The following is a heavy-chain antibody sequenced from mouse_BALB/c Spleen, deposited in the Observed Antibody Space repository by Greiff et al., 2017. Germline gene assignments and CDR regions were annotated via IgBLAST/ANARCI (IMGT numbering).Heavy chain of an antibody. CDR3: ARGRGNYSYYFDY. V-gene: IGHV5-6-5*01. CDR1: GFTFSSYA. J-gene: IGHJ2*01. Sequence: EVNVVESGGGLVKPGGSLKLSCAASGFTFSSYAMSWVRQTPEKRLEWVASISSGGSTYYPDSVKGRFTISRDNARNILYLQMSSLRSEDTAMYYCARGRGNYSYYFDYWGQGTTLTVSS. CDR2: ISSGGST. D-gene: IGHD2-1*01.